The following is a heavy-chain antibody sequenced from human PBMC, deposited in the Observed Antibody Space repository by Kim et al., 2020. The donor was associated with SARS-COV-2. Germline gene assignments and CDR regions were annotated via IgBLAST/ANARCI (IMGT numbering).Heavy chain of an antibody. J-gene: IGHJ4*02. V-gene: IGHV1-69*01. Sequence: NYAQKLQGRVTITADESTSTAYLELSSLRSEDTAVYYCARDPGSSGWYDYWGQGTLVTVSS. D-gene: IGHD6-19*01. CDR3: ARDPGSSGWYDY.